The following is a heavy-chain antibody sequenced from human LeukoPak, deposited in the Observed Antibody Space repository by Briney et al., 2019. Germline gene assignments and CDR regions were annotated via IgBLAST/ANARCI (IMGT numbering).Heavy chain of an antibody. J-gene: IGHJ6*03. D-gene: IGHD3-16*01. Sequence: SVKVSCKASGYIFTSYGISWVRQAPGQGLEWMGGIIPIFGTANYAQKFQGRVTITADKSTSTAYMELSSLRSEDTAVYYCATYRDYYYYMDVWGKGTTVTVSS. V-gene: IGHV1-69*06. CDR1: GYIFTSYG. CDR3: ATYRDYYYYMDV. CDR2: IIPIFGTA.